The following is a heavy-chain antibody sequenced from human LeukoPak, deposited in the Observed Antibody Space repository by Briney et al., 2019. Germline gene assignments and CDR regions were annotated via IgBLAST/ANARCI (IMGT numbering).Heavy chain of an antibody. J-gene: IGHJ4*02. V-gene: IGHV4-30-4*08. D-gene: IGHD2-2*02. CDR1: GGSISSYY. CDR2: IYYSGST. CDR3: ARGYCSSTSCYKGTSGSEFDY. Sequence: KPSETLSLTCTVSGGSISSYYWSWIRQPPGKGLEWIGYIYYSGSTYYNPSLKSRVTISVDTSKNQFSLKLRSVNAADTAVYYCARGYCSSTSCYKGTSGSEFDYWGQGTLVTVSS.